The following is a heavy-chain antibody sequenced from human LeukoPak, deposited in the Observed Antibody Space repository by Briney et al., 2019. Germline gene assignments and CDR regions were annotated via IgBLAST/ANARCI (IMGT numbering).Heavy chain of an antibody. V-gene: IGHV3-53*01. J-gene: IGHJ6*02. Sequence: PGGSLRLSCAASGFTFNTFAMCWVRQAPGKGLEWVSVIYSGGSTYYADSVKGRFTISRDNSKNTLYLQMNSLRAEDTAVYYCARVGTISEWLLGTGYYGMDVWGQGTTVTVSS. CDR2: IYSGGST. D-gene: IGHD3-3*01. CDR3: ARVGTISEWLLGTGYYGMDV. CDR1: GFTFNTFA.